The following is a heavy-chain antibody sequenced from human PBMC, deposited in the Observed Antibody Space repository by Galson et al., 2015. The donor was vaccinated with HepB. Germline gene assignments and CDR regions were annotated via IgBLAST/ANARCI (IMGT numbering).Heavy chain of an antibody. CDR3: VREDYSSSSMDFDL. D-gene: IGHD6-6*01. CDR1: GFMFNTYG. Sequence: SLRLSCAASGFMFNTYGMHWVRQAPGKGLEWVAVISFDGSNGNYGDSVKGRFSISRENSMNTLYLQMSSPRAEDTAVYYCVREDYSSSSMDFDLWGQGTLVIVSS. V-gene: IGHV3-30*03. J-gene: IGHJ4*02. CDR2: ISFDGSNG.